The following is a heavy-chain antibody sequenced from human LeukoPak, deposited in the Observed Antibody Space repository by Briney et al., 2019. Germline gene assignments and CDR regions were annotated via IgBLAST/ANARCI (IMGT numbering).Heavy chain of an antibody. CDR1: GFTLTSYA. Sequence: PGGSLRLSCAASGFTLTSYAMSWVRQAPGKGLEWVSAMSGSGDSTNYADSVKGRFTISRDNSKNTVYLQMNSLRADDTAVYFCARGCSGDRCYDYWGQGTLVTVSS. D-gene: IGHD2-15*01. CDR3: ARGCSGDRCYDY. V-gene: IGHV3-23*01. CDR2: MSGSGDST. J-gene: IGHJ4*02.